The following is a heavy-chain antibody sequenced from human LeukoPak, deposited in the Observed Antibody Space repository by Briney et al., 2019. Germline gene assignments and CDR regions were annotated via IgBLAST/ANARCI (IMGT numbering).Heavy chain of an antibody. CDR3: ATDLDGVGAPDY. D-gene: IGHD1-26*01. J-gene: IGHJ4*02. Sequence: ASVKVSCKVSGYTLTQLSMHWVRQAPGKGLEWRGGFDPEDGETIYAQKFQGRGTMTEDTSTDTAYMELSSLRSEDTAVYYCATDLDGVGAPDYWGQGTLVTVSS. V-gene: IGHV1-24*01. CDR1: GYTLTQLS. CDR2: FDPEDGET.